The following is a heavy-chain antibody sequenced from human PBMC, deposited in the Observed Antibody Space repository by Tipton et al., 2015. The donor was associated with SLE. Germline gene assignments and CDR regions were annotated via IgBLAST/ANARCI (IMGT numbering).Heavy chain of an antibody. V-gene: IGHV3-23*01. D-gene: IGHD2-2*01. CDR3: AEATGYASAWVYYFHY. CDR2: ISARGDNM. J-gene: IGHJ4*02. CDR1: RAGFSTSA. Sequence: SLRLSCTSSRAGFSTSAMAWFRQAPGKGLGWVSSISARGDNMGYGDSVKGRFTTARDNFKKAIFLQMTSLRAEDTATYYCAEATGYASAWVYYFHYWGQGTLVTVSS.